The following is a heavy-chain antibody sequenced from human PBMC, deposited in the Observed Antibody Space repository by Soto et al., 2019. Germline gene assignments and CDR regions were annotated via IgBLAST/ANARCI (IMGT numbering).Heavy chain of an antibody. Sequence: QVQLVESGGGVVPPGKSLRLSCAASGFRFNTYGMHWVRQAPGKGLEWVAFISYDGSNKYTDSVRGRFIISRDDSKNTLYLQMNSLRADDTAIYYCAKDRVPAYTYAIDPWGQGTLVTVSS. CDR2: ISYDGSNK. D-gene: IGHD5-18*01. CDR1: GFRFNTYG. V-gene: IGHV3-30*18. CDR3: AKDRVPAYTYAIDP. J-gene: IGHJ5*02.